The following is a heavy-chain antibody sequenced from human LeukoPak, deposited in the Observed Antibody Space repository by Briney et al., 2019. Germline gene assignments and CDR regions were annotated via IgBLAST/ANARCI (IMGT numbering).Heavy chain of an antibody. Sequence: SETLSPTCTVSGGSINSYYWSWIRQPAGNGLEWIGRIYSSGSTNYNPSLKSRVSMSVDTSKNQFSLKLTSVTAADTALYYCARGGKATVVTMWGQGILVTVSS. D-gene: IGHD4-23*01. CDR3: ARGGKATVVTM. J-gene: IGHJ4*02. CDR1: GGSINSYY. CDR2: IYSSGST. V-gene: IGHV4-4*07.